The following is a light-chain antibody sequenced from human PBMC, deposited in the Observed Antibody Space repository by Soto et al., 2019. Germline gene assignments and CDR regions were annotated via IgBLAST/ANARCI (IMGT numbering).Light chain of an antibody. CDR3: SSYTSSSTVV. J-gene: IGLJ2*01. CDR1: SSDVGGYNY. V-gene: IGLV2-14*03. CDR2: EVT. Sequence: QSALTQPASVSGSPGQSITISCTGTSSDVGGYNYVCWYQQHPGKAPKLIIYEVTNRPSGVSNRFSGSKSGNTASLSISGLQAEDEAGYYCSSYTSSSTVVFGGGTKLTVL.